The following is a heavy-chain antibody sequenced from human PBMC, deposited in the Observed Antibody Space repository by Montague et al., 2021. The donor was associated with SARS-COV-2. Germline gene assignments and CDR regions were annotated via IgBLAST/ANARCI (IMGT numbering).Heavy chain of an antibody. CDR1: GFTFNNYG. J-gene: IGHJ3*01. D-gene: IGHD3/OR15-3a*01. CDR3: AKASEVFWLGQFARDAFDL. CDR2: ISYEGSQR. V-gene: IGHV3-30*18. Sequence: SPRFSCAASGFTFNNYGIHWVRQAPGKGLEWVAVISYEGSQRFFSDSVKGRFAISRDSAQRTVFLLMNSLRVDDTAVYHCAKASEVFWLGQFARDAFDLWGQGTTVVVSS.